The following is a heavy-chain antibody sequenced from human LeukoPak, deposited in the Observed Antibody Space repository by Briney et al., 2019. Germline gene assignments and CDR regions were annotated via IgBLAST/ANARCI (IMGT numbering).Heavy chain of an antibody. CDR3: ARDLRDCSSASCNVLCFLMDA. CDR1: GFTFSSFA. J-gene: IGHJ6*02. CDR2: LSHDDINE. V-gene: IGHV3-30*03. D-gene: IGHD2-15*01. Sequence: PGRSLRLSCGASGFTFSSFAMHWVRQAPGKWLEWVAVLSHDDINEFYPDSVKGRFLISRDNSKNTVYLQMNSLRVEDTAVYYCARDLRDCSSASCNVLCFLMDAWGQGTTVTVSS.